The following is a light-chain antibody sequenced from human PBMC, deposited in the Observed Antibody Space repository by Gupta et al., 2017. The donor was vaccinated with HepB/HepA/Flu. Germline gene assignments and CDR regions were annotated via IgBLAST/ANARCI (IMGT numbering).Light chain of an antibody. CDR3: RAWDSSSGHVV. CDR1: NIGSTS. Sequence: SYVLTQPPSVSVAPGKTARITCGGNNIGSTSVHWYQQKPGQAAVRGVKYDSDRPSGIPERFSGCNSGEKETLLTSRVEAGDEAYDYCRAWDSSSGHVVFGGGTKLTVL. CDR2: YDS. J-gene: IGLJ2*01. V-gene: IGLV3-21*03.